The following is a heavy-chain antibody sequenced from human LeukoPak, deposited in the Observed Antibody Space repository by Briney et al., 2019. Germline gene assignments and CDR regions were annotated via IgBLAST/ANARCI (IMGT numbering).Heavy chain of an antibody. V-gene: IGHV3-23*01. J-gene: IGHJ4*02. CDR1: AFTFSNYA. CDR2: ITGSGGST. CDR3: AKVSGPTDF. Sequence: PGGSLRLSCAASAFTFSNYAMSWVRQAPGKGLEWVSGITGSGGSTYYADSVKGRFTISRDNSKNTLYLQMNSLRAEDTAVYYCAKVSGPTDFWGQGALVTVSS.